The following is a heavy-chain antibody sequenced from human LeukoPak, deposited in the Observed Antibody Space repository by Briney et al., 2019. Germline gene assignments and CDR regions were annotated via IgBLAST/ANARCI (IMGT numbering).Heavy chain of an antibody. CDR2: IYNTGST. CDR1: GGSISSGGYY. V-gene: IGHV4-61*08. Sequence: PSETLSLTCTVSGGSISSGGYYWSWIRQPPGKGLEWIGYIYNTGSTNYKPSPKSRVTISVDTSKKQFSLKLSSVTAADTAVYYCARRSSSVWPDGFDIWGQGTMVTVSS. J-gene: IGHJ3*02. D-gene: IGHD6-19*01. CDR3: ARRSSSVWPDGFDI.